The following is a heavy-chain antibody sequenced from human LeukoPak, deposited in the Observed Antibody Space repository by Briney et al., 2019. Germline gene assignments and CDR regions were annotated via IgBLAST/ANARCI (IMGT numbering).Heavy chain of an antibody. Sequence: ASVKVSCKASGYTFSGTGWYLYWLRQAPGQGLECMGWIYPNNGATAYAQKFQGRVAMTRDTSISTAYMELRRLRPDDTAVYYCARHGPAQMVEFDYWGQGTLVTASS. J-gene: IGHJ4*02. CDR2: IYPNNGAT. CDR1: GYTFSGTGWY. V-gene: IGHV1-2*02. CDR3: ARHGPAQMVEFDY. D-gene: IGHD3-10*01.